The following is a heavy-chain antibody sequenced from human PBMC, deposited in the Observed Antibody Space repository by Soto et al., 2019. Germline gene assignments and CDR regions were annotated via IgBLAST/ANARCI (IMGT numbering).Heavy chain of an antibody. Sequence: EVQLVESGGGLVQPGGSLRLSCAASGFTFSSYDMHWVRQATGKGLEWVSAIGTAGDTYYPGSVKGRFTISRENAKNSLYLQMNSLRAEDTAVYYCARDIVVVPAVPFWFDPWGQGTLVTVSS. CDR2: IGTAGDT. D-gene: IGHD2-2*01. J-gene: IGHJ5*02. V-gene: IGHV3-13*01. CDR3: ARDIVVVPAVPFWFDP. CDR1: GFTFSSYD.